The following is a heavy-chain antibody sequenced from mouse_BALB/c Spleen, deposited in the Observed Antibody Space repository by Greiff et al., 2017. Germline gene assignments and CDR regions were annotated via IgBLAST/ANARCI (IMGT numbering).Heavy chain of an antibody. Sequence: VQGVESGAELAKPGASVKMSCKASGYTFTSYWMHWVKQRPGQGLEWIGYINPSTGYTEYNQKFKDKATLTADKSSSTAYMQLSSLTSEDSAVYYCARGGYYDYWGQGTTLTVSS. D-gene: IGHD2-3*01. J-gene: IGHJ2*01. CDR3: ARGGYYDY. CDR1: GYTFTSYW. V-gene: IGHV1-7*01. CDR2: INPSTGYT.